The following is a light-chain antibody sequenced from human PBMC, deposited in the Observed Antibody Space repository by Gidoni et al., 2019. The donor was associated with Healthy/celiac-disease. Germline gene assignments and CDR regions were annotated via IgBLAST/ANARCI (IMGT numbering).Light chain of an antibody. CDR3: QQLKSYPGA. J-gene: IGKJ1*01. V-gene: IGKV1-9*01. CDR1: QGISSY. Sequence: DIQLTQSPSFLSASVGDRVTITCRASQGISSYLAWYQQKPGKAPKLLIYAASPLQSGVPSRFSGSGSGTEFTLTISSLQPEDFATYYCQQLKSYPGAFGQXTKVEIK. CDR2: AAS.